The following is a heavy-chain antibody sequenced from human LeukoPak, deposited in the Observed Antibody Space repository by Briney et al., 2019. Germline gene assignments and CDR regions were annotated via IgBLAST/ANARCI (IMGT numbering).Heavy chain of an antibody. CDR2: IGTAGDT. CDR3: ARAGYYDSSGYYSPAFDI. V-gene: IGHV3-13*01. CDR1: GFTFSSYD. J-gene: IGHJ3*02. D-gene: IGHD3-22*01. Sequence: PGGSLRLSCAASGFTFSSYDMHWVRQATGKGLEWVSAIGTAGDTYYPGSVKGRFTISRENAKNSLYLQMNSLRAGDTAVYYCARAGYYDSSGYYSPAFDIWGQGTMVTVSS.